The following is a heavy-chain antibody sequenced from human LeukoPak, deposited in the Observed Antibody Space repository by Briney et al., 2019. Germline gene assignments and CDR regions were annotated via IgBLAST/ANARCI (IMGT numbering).Heavy chain of an antibody. Sequence: PSETLSLTCTVSGGSISSYYWSWIRQPPGKGLEWIGYIYYSGSTNYNPSLKIRVTISVDTSKNQFSLKLSSVTAADTAVYYCAGSYGSGSYPVTLDYWGQGTLVTVSS. CDR1: GGSISSYY. CDR2: IYYSGST. J-gene: IGHJ4*02. CDR3: AGSYGSGSYPVTLDY. D-gene: IGHD3-10*01. V-gene: IGHV4-59*08.